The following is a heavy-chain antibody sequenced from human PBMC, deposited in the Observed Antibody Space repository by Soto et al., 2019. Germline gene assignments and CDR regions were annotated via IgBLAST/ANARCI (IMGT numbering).Heavy chain of an antibody. J-gene: IGHJ6*02. CDR3: ARGLAAAHYYYYGMDV. CDR1: GGSISSYY. CDR2: IYYSGST. V-gene: IGHV4-59*01. D-gene: IGHD6-13*01. Sequence: SETLSLTCTVSGGSISSYYWSWIRQPPGKGLEWIGNIYYSGSTNYNPSLKSRVTISVDTSKNQFSLKLSSVTAADTAVYYCARGLAAAHYYYYGMDVSGQGTTVTVSS.